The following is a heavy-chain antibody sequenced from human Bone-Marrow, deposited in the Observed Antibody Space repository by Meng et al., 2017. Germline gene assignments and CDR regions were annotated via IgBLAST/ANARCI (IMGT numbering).Heavy chain of an antibody. CDR1: GFTFSSYW. Sequence: GGSLRLSCAASGFTFSSYWMSWVRQAPGKGLEWVAVISYDGSNKYYADSVKGRFTISRDNSKNTLYLQMNSLRAEDTAVYYCARDGPSYYYDSSGYYYAFDIWGQGTMVTVSS. J-gene: IGHJ3*02. CDR3: ARDGPSYYYDSSGYYYAFDI. V-gene: IGHV3-30*03. CDR2: ISYDGSNK. D-gene: IGHD3-22*01.